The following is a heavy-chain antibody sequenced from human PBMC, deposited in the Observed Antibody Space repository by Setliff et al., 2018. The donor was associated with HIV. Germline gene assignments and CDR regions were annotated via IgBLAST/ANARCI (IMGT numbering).Heavy chain of an antibody. CDR3: ARYSPRGYTLTGPY. J-gene: IGHJ4*02. D-gene: IGHD6-25*01. Sequence: KPSETLSLTCTVSGGSVSSGSYYWSWIRQPPGKGLEWIGYIYYSGSTKHNPSLKSRVTISLDTSKNQCSLNLTSVTAADTAVYYCARYSPRGYTLTGPYWGQGTLVTVSS. V-gene: IGHV4-61*01. CDR1: GGSVSSGSYY. CDR2: IYYSGST.